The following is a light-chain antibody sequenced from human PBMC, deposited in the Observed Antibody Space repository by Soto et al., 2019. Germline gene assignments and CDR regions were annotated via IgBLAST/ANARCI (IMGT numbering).Light chain of an antibody. CDR2: GAS. V-gene: IGKV1-5*01. CDR3: QQYNTYPWT. CDR1: QSMSSW. J-gene: IGKJ1*01. Sequence: DIQMTQSPSTLSASVGDRVTITCRASQSMSSWLAWYQQKPGKAPKLLIYGASSLESGVPSRFSGSGSGTEFTLTISSLQPDDFATYYCQQYNTYPWTFGQGTRVEIK.